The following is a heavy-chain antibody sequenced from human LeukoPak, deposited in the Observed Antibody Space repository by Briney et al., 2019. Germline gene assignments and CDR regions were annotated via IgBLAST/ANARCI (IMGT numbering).Heavy chain of an antibody. CDR1: GFSFVTYA. CDR3: ARLSGTFGTTSRIFDY. D-gene: IGHD1-1*01. J-gene: IGHJ4*02. CDR2: ISGGGDAA. Sequence: GGSLRLSCAASGFSFVTYAMIWVRRTPGKGLEWVSAISGGGDAAYYTDFVKGRFTISRDNSQSTVYLRLNRLRAEDTAGYYCARLSGTFGTTSRIFDYWGQGVLVTVSS. V-gene: IGHV3-23*01.